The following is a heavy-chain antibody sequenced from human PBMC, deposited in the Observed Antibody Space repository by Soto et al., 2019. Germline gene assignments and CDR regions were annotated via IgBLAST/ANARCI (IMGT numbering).Heavy chain of an antibody. D-gene: IGHD5-12*01. Sequence: SVKVSCKASGGTFNNYALSWVRQAPGQGLEWMGGIIPIFNSANYAQKFQGRVTITADDSTSTAYMELRSLRPDDTAVYYCAREVTVASYSFDFRGQGTLVTVSS. J-gene: IGHJ4*02. CDR2: IIPIFNSA. V-gene: IGHV1-69*13. CDR3: AREVTVASYSFDF. CDR1: GGTFNNYA.